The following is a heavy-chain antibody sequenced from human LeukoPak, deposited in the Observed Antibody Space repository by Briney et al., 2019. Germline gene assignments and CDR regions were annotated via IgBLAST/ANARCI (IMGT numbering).Heavy chain of an antibody. Sequence: PGGSLRLSCAASGFTFSSYAMHWVRQAPGKGLEWVAVISYDGSHKYYADSVKGRFTISRDNSKNTLYLQMNSLRVEDTAVYYCARGGYSGSYYREFYDSWGQGTLVTVSS. D-gene: IGHD1-26*01. V-gene: IGHV3-30*04. CDR2: ISYDGSHK. CDR1: GFTFSSYA. J-gene: IGHJ4*02. CDR3: ARGGYSGSYYREFYDS.